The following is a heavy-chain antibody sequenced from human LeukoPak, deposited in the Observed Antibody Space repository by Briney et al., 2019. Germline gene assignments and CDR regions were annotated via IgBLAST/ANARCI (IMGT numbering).Heavy chain of an antibody. Sequence: GASVKVSCKASGYTFTGYYMHWVRQAHGQGLEWMGWINPNSGGTNYAQKFQGRVTVTRDTSISTAYMELSRLRSDDTAVYFCARDKSWDYWGQGTLVTVSS. CDR3: ARDKSWDY. CDR2: INPNSGGT. J-gene: IGHJ4*02. V-gene: IGHV1-2*02. CDR1: GYTFTGYY.